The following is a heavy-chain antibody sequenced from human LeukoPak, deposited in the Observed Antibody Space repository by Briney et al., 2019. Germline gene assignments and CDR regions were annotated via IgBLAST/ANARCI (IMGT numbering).Heavy chain of an antibody. D-gene: IGHD3-10*01. V-gene: IGHV5-51*01. J-gene: IGHJ6*02. CDR3: ARHALSSRDYYYYGMDV. Sequence: GESLKISCKGSGYSFTSYWIGWVRQMPGKGLEWMGIIYPGDSDTRYSPSFQGQVTISADKSISTAYLQWSSLKASDTAMYYCARHALSSRDYYYYGMDVWGQGTTVTVSS. CDR1: GYSFTSYW. CDR2: IYPGDSDT.